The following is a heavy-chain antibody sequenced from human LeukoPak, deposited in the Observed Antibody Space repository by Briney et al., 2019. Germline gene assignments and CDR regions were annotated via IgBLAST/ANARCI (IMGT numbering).Heavy chain of an antibody. J-gene: IGHJ2*01. V-gene: IGHV4-31*03. Sequence: SSETLSLTCTVSGGSISSGGYYWSWIRQHPGKGLEWIGYTYYSGSTYYNPSLKSRVTISVDTSKNQFSLKLSSVTAADTAVYYCARTDSSGYYSDWYFDLWGRGTLVTVSS. CDR1: GGSISSGGYY. CDR2: TYYSGST. D-gene: IGHD3-22*01. CDR3: ARTDSSGYYSDWYFDL.